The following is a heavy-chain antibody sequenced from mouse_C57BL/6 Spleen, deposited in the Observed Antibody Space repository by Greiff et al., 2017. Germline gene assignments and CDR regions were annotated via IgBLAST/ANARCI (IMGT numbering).Heavy chain of an antibody. J-gene: IGHJ3*01. CDR3: ARVQTAEVFAY. Sequence: QVQLQQPGAELVMPGASVKLSCKASGYTFTSYWMHWVKQRPGQGLEWIGAIDPSDSYTNYNKKLKGKSTLTVDKSSTTAYMQLSSLTSEDSAVYYCARVQTAEVFAYWGQGTLVTVSA. CDR1: GYTFTSYW. D-gene: IGHD3-2*02. V-gene: IGHV1-69*01. CDR2: IDPSDSYT.